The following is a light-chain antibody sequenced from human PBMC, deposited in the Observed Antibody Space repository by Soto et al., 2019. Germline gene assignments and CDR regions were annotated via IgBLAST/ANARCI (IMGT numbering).Light chain of an antibody. V-gene: IGLV2-14*01. CDR2: GVK. Sequence: QSALTQPASVSGSPGQSITISCTGSGPDIGAYDYVSWYQQHPGKAPKLIIYGVKNRPSGVSNRFSASKSAFTASLTISGLQTEDEAYYYCSSYTTSYFYVFGPGPK. CDR1: GPDIGAYDY. J-gene: IGLJ1*01. CDR3: SSYTTSYFYV.